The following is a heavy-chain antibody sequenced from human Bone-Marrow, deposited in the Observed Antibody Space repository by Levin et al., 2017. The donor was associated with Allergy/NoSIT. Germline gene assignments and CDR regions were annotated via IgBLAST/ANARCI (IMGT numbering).Heavy chain of an antibody. D-gene: IGHD6-6*01. CDR1: GFTFSSYN. J-gene: IGHJ4*02. CDR2: ISTSSSYI. Sequence: LSLTCAASGFTFSSYNMNWVRQAPGKGLEWVSSISTSSSYIYYADSVKGRFTISRDNAKNSLYLQMNSLRAEDTAVYYCASSYSGSSGVDHWGQGTLVTVSS. V-gene: IGHV3-21*01. CDR3: ASSYSGSSGVDH.